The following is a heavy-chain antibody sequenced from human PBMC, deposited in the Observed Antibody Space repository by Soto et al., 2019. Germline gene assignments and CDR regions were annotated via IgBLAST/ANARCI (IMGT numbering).Heavy chain of an antibody. V-gene: IGHV3-13*01. J-gene: IGHJ6*02. CDR2: IGTAGDT. CDR1: GFTFSSYD. CDR3: ARKAAYVYGMDV. D-gene: IGHD6-25*01. Sequence: GGSLRLSCAASGFTFSSYDMHWVRQATGKGLEWVSAIGTAGDTYYPGSVKGRFTISRENAKNSLYLQMNSLRAGDTAAYYCARKAAYVYGMDVWGQGTTVTVSS.